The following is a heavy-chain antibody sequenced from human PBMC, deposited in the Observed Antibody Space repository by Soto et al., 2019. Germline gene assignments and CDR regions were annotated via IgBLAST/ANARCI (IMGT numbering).Heavy chain of an antibody. CDR3: AREGYCSGGSCSVLGAFDI. D-gene: IGHD2-15*01. V-gene: IGHV1-69*13. CDR2: IIPIFGTA. J-gene: IGHJ3*02. Sequence: VASVKVSCKASGGTFSSYAISWVRQAPGRGXEWMGGIIPIFGTANYAQKFQGRVTITADESTSTAYMELSSLRSEDTAVYYCAREGYCSGGSCSVLGAFDIWGQGTMVTVSS. CDR1: GGTFSSYA.